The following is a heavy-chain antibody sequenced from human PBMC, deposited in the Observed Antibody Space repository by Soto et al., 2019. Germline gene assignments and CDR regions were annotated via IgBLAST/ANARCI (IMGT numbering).Heavy chain of an antibody. CDR3: AREKAYDFWSGQYYFDY. J-gene: IGHJ4*02. CDR2: IKQDGSEK. CDR1: GFTFSSYW. V-gene: IGHV3-7*01. D-gene: IGHD3-3*01. Sequence: EVQLLESGGGLVQPGGSLRLSCAASGFTFSSYWMSWVRQAPGKGLEWVANIKQDGSEKYYVDSVKGRFTISRANAKNSQYLQMNSLSAEDTAVYYCAREKAYDFWSGQYYFDYWGQRTLVTVSS.